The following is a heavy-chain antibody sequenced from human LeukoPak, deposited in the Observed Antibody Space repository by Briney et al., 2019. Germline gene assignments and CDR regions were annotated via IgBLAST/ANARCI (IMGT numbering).Heavy chain of an antibody. CDR3: ARGQTPYYFDY. CDR1: GGSFSGYY. D-gene: IGHD3-10*01. J-gene: IGHJ4*02. CDR2: INHSGST. Sequence: PSETLSLTCAVYGGSFSGYYWSWIRQPPGKGLEWIGEINHSGSTNYNPSLKSRVTISVDTSKNQFSLKLSSVTAADTAVYYCARGQTPYYFDYWGQGTLVTVSS. V-gene: IGHV4-34*01.